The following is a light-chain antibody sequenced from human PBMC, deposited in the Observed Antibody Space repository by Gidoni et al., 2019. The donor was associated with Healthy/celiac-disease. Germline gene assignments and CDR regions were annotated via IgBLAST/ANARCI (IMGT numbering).Light chain of an antibody. Sequence: QTVVTQEPSLTVSPGWTVTLTCASSTGAVTSGYSPNWFQQKPGQAPRSLIYSTSNKPSWTPARFSGSLLGGKAALTLSGVQPEDEAEYYCLLYYGGAQLGVFGGGTKLTVL. CDR1: TGAVTSGYS. V-gene: IGLV7-43*01. J-gene: IGLJ3*02. CDR2: STS. CDR3: LLYYGGAQLGV.